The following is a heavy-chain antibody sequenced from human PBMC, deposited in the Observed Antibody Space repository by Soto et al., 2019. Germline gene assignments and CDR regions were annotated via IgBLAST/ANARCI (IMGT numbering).Heavy chain of an antibody. J-gene: IGHJ6*02. Sequence: PGGSLRLSCAASGLTFSRYEMNWVRQAPGKGLEWIAYISTSGSTVYYADSVRGRSTISRDNAKKSLYLQMNSLRGEDTAVYYCARDSGLLWFDDHPLKFYGMDVWGQGTTVIVSS. CDR3: ARDSGLLWFDDHPLKFYGMDV. CDR1: GLTFSRYE. D-gene: IGHD3-10*01. V-gene: IGHV3-48*03. CDR2: ISTSGSTV.